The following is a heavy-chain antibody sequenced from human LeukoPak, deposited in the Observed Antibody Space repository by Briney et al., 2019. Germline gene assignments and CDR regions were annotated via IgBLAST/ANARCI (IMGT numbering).Heavy chain of an antibody. J-gene: IGHJ4*02. D-gene: IGHD3-9*01. V-gene: IGHV3-64D*06. CDR1: GFTFSSYA. CDR3: VKDFSQIFDVLTGYYPFDY. CDR2: ISTNGGTT. Sequence: GGSLRLSCSASGFTFSSYAMHWVRQAPGKGLEYVSCISTNGGTTYYADSVKGRFTISRNNSKNTLYLQMSSLRAEYTAVFYCVKDFSQIFDVLTGYYPFDYWGQGTRVTVSS.